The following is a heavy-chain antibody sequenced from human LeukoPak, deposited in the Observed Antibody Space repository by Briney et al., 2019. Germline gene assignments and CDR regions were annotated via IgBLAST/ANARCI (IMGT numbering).Heavy chain of an antibody. Sequence: GGSLRLSCAASGFTFSSYSMNWVRQAPGKGLEWVSAISNDGGRTYYADFVKGRFTISRDNSKNTLYLEMNSLRAEDTAVYFCAREGPGIPSRSTTFDYWGQGTLVTVSS. J-gene: IGHJ4*02. D-gene: IGHD3-16*02. V-gene: IGHV3-23*01. CDR1: GFTFSSYS. CDR2: ISNDGGRT. CDR3: AREGPGIPSRSTTFDY.